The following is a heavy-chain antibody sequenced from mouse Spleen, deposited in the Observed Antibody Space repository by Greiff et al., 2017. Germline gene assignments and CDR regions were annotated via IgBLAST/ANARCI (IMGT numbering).Heavy chain of an antibody. V-gene: IGHV1S16*01. D-gene: IGHD2-2*01. Sequence: VQLQQSGAELVKPGASVKLSCKASGYTFTSYYMYWVKQRPGQGLEWIGEINPSNGGTNFNEKFKSKATLTVDKSSSTAYMQLSSLTSEDSAVYYCTIYGYDRYFDVWGAGTTVTVSS. CDR2: INPSNGGT. CDR3: TIYGYDRYFDV. J-gene: IGHJ1*01. CDR1: GYTFTSYY.